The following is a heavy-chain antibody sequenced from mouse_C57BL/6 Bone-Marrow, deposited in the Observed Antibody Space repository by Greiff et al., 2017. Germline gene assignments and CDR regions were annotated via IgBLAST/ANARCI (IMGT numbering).Heavy chain of an antibody. J-gene: IGHJ4*01. Sequence: QVQLKESGAELMKPWASVTLSCTATGYTFTGYWIEWVKQRPGHGLEWLGEILPGSGSTNYNEKFKGKATCTADTSSNAVYMQLSSLTTEDSVIYYCARWGYAMDYWGQGTSVTVSA. CDR1: GYTFTGYW. CDR2: ILPGSGST. V-gene: IGHV1-9*01. CDR3: ARWGYAMDY.